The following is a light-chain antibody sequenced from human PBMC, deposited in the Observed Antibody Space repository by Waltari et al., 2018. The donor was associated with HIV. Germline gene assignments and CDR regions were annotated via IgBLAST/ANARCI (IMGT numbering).Light chain of an antibody. CDR2: EDN. J-gene: IGLJ2*01. Sequence: NFMLTQPHSVSESPGKTVTISCTRSSGSIASNHVQWYQPRPGSAPTTVIYEDNQRPPGVPDRFSGSIDSSSNSASLTISGLKTEDEADYYCQSYDSSNVVFGGGTKLTVL. V-gene: IGLV6-57*04. CDR1: SGSIASNH. CDR3: QSYDSSNVV.